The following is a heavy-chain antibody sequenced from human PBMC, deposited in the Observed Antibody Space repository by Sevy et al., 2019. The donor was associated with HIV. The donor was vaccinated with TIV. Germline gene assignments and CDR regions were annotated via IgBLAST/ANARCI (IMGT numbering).Heavy chain of an antibody. V-gene: IGHV4-4*02. D-gene: IGHD7-27*01. Sequence: SETLSLTCAVSGSSISATHWWTWVRQTPGKGLEWIATIHYTGRATYNPSLRRRLNRWVDKSANRLSRKVTSVTAAGTAMCXCARVKSRERGYVHWGSGVEGLSNRQNYFFYGMDVWGPGTTVTVSS. CDR1: GSSISATHW. CDR2: IHYTGRA. J-gene: IGHJ6*02. CDR3: ARVKSRERGYVHWGSGVEGLSNRQNYFFYGMDV.